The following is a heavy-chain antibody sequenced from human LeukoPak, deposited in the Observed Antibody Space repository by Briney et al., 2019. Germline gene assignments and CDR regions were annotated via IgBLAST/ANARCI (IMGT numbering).Heavy chain of an antibody. J-gene: IGHJ4*02. V-gene: IGHV4-59*01. D-gene: IGHD4-23*01. CDR3: ARSYGGNIDY. Sequence: SETLSLTCTVSGDSISGYYWSWIRKPPGKGLEWIGYIYYSGSTNYNPSLKSRVTISVDTSKNQFSLKLSSVTAADTAVYYCARSYGGNIDYWGQGTLVTVSS. CDR2: IYYSGST. CDR1: GDSISGYY.